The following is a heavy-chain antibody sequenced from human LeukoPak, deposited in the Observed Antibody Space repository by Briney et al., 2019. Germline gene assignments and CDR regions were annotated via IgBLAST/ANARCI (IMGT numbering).Heavy chain of an antibody. CDR1: GGSISSSSYY. V-gene: IGHV4-39*01. J-gene: IGHJ3*02. Sequence: PSETLSLTCTVSGGSISSSSYYWGWIRQSPGKGLEWIGSIYYSGGTYYNPSLKSRVTISVDTSRNQFSLKLSSVTAADTAVYYCASQYISRTHAFDIWGQGTVVTVSS. CDR2: IYYSGGT. CDR3: ASQYISRTHAFDI. D-gene: IGHD6-13*01.